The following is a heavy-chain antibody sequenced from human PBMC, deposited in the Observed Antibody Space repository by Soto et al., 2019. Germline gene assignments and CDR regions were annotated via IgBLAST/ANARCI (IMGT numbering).Heavy chain of an antibody. D-gene: IGHD2-15*01. J-gene: IGHJ6*02. Sequence: QVQLVQSGAEVKKPGSSVKVSCKAPGGTFSSYAISWVRQAPGQGLEWMGGIIPIFGTAKYAQKFQGRVTITADESTSTGYMELSSLRPEDTAMYYCARSQGGSSSLDIYYYYYYGMDVWGQGTTVTVSS. CDR3: ARSQGGSSSLDIYYYYYYGMDV. V-gene: IGHV1-69*01. CDR1: GGTFSSYA. CDR2: IIPIFGTA.